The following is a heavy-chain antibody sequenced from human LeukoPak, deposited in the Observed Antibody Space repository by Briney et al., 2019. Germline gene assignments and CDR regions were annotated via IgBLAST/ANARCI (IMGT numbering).Heavy chain of an antibody. Sequence: PSETLSFTCAVYGWTFNDYYWNWIRQPPGKGLEWIGKTNAREDTNYNPSLKSRITISVDTSKNQFSLSLSSMSNADTAVYYCARGQVPAARGHNWFDPWGQGTLVTVSS. CDR1: GWTFNDYY. J-gene: IGHJ5*02. V-gene: IGHV4-34*01. CDR2: TNAREDT. D-gene: IGHD2-2*01. CDR3: ARGQVPAARGHNWFDP.